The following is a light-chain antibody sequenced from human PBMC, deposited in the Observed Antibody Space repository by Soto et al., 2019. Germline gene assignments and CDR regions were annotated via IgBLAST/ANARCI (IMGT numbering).Light chain of an antibody. CDR3: QQNGSSPPWT. J-gene: IGKJ1*01. CDR1: QSVSSSY. V-gene: IGKV3-20*01. Sequence: EIALTQSPGTLSLSPGERATLSCRASQSVSSSYLAWYQQKPGQAPRLLIYGASSSATGIPDRFSGSGSGTDFTRTISRLEAEDFAVYYCQQNGSSPPWTFGQGTKVEIK. CDR2: GAS.